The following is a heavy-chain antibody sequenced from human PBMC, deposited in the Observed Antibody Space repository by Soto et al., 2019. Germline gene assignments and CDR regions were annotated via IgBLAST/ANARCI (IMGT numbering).Heavy chain of an antibody. V-gene: IGHV3-23*01. Sequence: EVQLLESGGGLIQPGGSLRLSCEASGFTFSNYGMTWVRLAPGKGLEWVSTISGSGGRTFYAYPVKGRFTISRDNSKNTLYLQMKSLRAEDTDVYYCAKEMIASTLADFFEYWGQGTLVTVSS. CDR1: GFTFSNYG. CDR2: ISGSGGRT. J-gene: IGHJ4*02. CDR3: AKEMIASTLADFFEY. D-gene: IGHD2-21*01.